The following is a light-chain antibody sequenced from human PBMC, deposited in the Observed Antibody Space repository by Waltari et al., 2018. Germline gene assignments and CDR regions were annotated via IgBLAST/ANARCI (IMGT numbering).Light chain of an antibody. Sequence: QLVLTQSPSASASLGASVKLTFTLSSGHSSNVIAWLQQQPEKGPRYLMKVNSDGSHSKGDKIPDRFSGSSAGAEHFLTISRLQSEDEADYYCQTGGHGTWVFGGGTKLTVL. J-gene: IGLJ3*02. CDR3: QTGGHGTWV. CDR1: SGHSSNV. V-gene: IGLV4-69*01. CDR2: VNSDGSH.